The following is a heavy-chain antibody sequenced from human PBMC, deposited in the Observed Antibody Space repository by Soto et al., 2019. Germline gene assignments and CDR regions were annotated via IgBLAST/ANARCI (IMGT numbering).Heavy chain of an antibody. V-gene: IGHV4-4*02. D-gene: IGHD6-13*01. CDR3: AREVNSSPARGPNWVDP. Sequence: QVQLQQSGPGLVQPSGTLSLTCAVSGDSINNSHWWSWVRQTPGKGLEWIGETYHSGTTNYNPSLKTPVTISIDKSKNQFSLKMNSVTAADTAVYYCAREVNSSPARGPNWVDPWGQGTLVTVSS. CDR1: GDSINNSHW. CDR2: TYHSGTT. J-gene: IGHJ5*02.